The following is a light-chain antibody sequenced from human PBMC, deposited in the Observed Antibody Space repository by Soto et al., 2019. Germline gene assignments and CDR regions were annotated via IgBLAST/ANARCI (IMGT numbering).Light chain of an antibody. Sequence: QSVLTQPPSMSGAPGQWVTISCTGSSSDIGAGNDVHWYQQFPGTAPKLLIYSNINRPSGVPDRFSGSKSGTSASLAITGLQAEDEADYYCQCYDSSVGSTKGVFGGGTKLTVL. CDR2: SNI. J-gene: IGLJ3*02. V-gene: IGLV1-40*01. CDR3: QCYDSSVGSTKGV. CDR1: SSDIGAGND.